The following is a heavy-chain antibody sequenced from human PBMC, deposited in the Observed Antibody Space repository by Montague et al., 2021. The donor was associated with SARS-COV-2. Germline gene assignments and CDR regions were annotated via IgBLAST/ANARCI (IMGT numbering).Heavy chain of an antibody. V-gene: IGHV4-34*01. Sequence: SETLSLTCAVYGGSFSGYYWSWIRQPPGKGLEWIGEINHSGSTNYNPSLKSRVTISVDTSKNQFSLKLSSVTAADTAVYYCTREGYQVLWSDYYYYGMDVGGQGTTVTGSS. CDR2: INHSGST. CDR3: TREGYQVLWSDYYYYGMDV. J-gene: IGHJ6*02. CDR1: GGSFSGYY. D-gene: IGHD2-2*01.